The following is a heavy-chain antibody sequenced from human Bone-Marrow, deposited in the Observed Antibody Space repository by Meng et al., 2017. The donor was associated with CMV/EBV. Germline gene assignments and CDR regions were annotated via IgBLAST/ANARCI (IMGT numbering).Heavy chain of an antibody. CDR3: ARDSRGYQKLGWFDP. CDR1: GAISSSSYY. J-gene: IGHJ5*02. CDR2: IYYSGST. D-gene: IGHD3-22*01. V-gene: IGHV4-39*07. Sequence: GAISSSSYYWGWTRQPPGKGLEWLGSIYYSGSTYYNPSLKSRVTISVDTSKNQFSLKLSSVTAADTAVYYCARDSRGYQKLGWFDPWGQGTLVTVSS.